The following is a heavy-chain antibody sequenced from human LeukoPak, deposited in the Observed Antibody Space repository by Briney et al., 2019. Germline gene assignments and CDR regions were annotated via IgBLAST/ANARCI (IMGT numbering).Heavy chain of an antibody. Sequence: LPGGSLRLSCEASGFTFSDYWMSWVRQAPGKGLEWVANINHDGRETYYVDSVKGRFTISRDNAKNSLFLQMNSLRVEDTAVYYCAGAGGPGTVDYWGQGTLLTVSS. D-gene: IGHD1-26*01. CDR2: INHDGRET. CDR3: AGAGGPGTVDY. J-gene: IGHJ4*02. CDR1: GFTFSDYW. V-gene: IGHV3-7*03.